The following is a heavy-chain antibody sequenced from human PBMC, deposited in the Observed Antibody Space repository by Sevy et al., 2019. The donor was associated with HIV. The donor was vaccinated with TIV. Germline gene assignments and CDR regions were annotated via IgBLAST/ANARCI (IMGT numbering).Heavy chain of an antibody. V-gene: IGHV3-48*02. J-gene: IGHJ4*02. Sequence: GGSLRLSCVVSGLTFSSDSMNWVRQAPGKGLEWLAYISSSSRTIYDADSVEGRFTISRDNDKKSVFLQMNNLRDEDSATYYCARDVDTPFVRSFDSWGQGTLVTVSS. CDR2: ISSSSRTI. CDR3: ARDVDTPFVRSFDS. D-gene: IGHD5-18*01. CDR1: GLTFSSDS.